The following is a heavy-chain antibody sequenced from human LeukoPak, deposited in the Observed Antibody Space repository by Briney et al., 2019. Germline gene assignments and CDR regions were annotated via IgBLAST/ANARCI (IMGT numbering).Heavy chain of an antibody. CDR3: ARDLEAVTPGYGMDV. CDR2: IYYSGST. D-gene: IGHD4-11*01. V-gene: IGHV4-59*01. CDR1: GGSISSYY. Sequence: SETLSLTCTVSGGSISSYYWSWIRQPPGKGLEWIGYIYYSGSTNYNPSLKSRVTTSVDTSKNQFSLKLSSVTAADTAVYYCARDLEAVTPGYGMDVWGQGTTVTVSS. J-gene: IGHJ6*02.